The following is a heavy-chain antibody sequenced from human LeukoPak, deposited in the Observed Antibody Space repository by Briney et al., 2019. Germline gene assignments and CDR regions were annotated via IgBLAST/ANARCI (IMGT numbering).Heavy chain of an antibody. Sequence: HPGGSLRLSCAASGFSFSGSAIHWVRQASGKGLEWVGRIRSRANSYATAYAASVKGRFTISREDSKNTAYLQMNSLKTEDTAMYYCATGTYTTPDSFDYWGQGTLVTVSS. J-gene: IGHJ4*02. CDR1: GFSFSGSA. D-gene: IGHD1-1*01. CDR2: IRSRANSYAT. CDR3: ATGTYTTPDSFDY. V-gene: IGHV3-73*01.